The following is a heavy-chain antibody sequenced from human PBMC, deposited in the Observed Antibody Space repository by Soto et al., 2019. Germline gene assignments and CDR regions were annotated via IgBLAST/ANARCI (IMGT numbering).Heavy chain of an antibody. Sequence: ASVKVSCKASGYTFTSYGISWVRQAPGQGLEWMGWISAYNGNTNYAQKFQGRVTMTEDTSTDTAYMELSSLRSEDTAVYYCATGSLQPNYYYYGMDVWGQGTTVTVSS. V-gene: IGHV1-18*01. J-gene: IGHJ6*02. CDR1: GYTFTSYG. CDR2: ISAYNGNT. CDR3: ATGSLQPNYYYYGMDV. D-gene: IGHD5-18*01.